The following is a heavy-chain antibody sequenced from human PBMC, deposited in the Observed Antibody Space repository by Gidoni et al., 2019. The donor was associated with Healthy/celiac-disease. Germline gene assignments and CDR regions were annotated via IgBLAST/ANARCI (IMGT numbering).Heavy chain of an antibody. Sequence: QVQLVQSGAEVKKPGASVKVSCKASGYTFTSYGISWVRQAPGQGLEWMGWISAYNGNTNYAQKLQGRVTMTTDTSTSTAYMELRSLRSDDTAVYYCARDALLHDFWSGQYNWFDPWGQGTLVTVSS. J-gene: IGHJ5*02. CDR3: ARDALLHDFWSGQYNWFDP. CDR1: GYTFTSYG. CDR2: ISAYNGNT. V-gene: IGHV1-18*04. D-gene: IGHD3-3*01.